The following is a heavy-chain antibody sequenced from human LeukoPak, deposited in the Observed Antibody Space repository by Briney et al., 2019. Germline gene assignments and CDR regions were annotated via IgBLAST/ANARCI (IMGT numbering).Heavy chain of an antibody. Sequence: GGSLRLSCAASGFTFSSYAMSWVRQAPVKGLEWVSAISGSGGSTYYADSVKGRFTIARDNSKNTLYLQMNSLTAEDTAVYYCATSRLDFDIWGQGTLVTVSS. CDR3: ATSRLDFDI. J-gene: IGHJ3*02. V-gene: IGHV3-23*01. D-gene: IGHD3-16*01. CDR1: GFTFSSYA. CDR2: ISGSGGST.